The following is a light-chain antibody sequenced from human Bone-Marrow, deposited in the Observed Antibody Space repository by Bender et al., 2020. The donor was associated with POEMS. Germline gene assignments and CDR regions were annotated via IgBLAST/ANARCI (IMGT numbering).Light chain of an antibody. CDR3: AAWEDSLNGWG. V-gene: IGLV1-44*01. J-gene: IGLJ3*02. Sequence: QSVLTQPPSASGTPGQRVTISCSGSSSNIGTNPVNWYQQLPGTAPKLLIYINNQRPSGVPDRFSGSKSGTSASLVISGLQSEDEADYYCAAWEDSLNGWGFGGGTKLTVL. CDR1: SSNIGTNP. CDR2: INN.